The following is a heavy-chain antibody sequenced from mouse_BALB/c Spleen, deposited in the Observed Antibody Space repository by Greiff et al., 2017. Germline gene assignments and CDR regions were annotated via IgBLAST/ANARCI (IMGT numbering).Heavy chain of an antibody. CDR3: ARSNFNWYFDV. Sequence: EVQVVESGGGLVQPGGSRKLSCAASGFTFSSFGMHWVRQAPEKGLEWVAYISSGSSTIYYADTVKGRFTISRDNPKNTLFLQMTSLRSEDTAMYYCARSNFNWYFDVWGAGTTVTVSS. J-gene: IGHJ1*01. CDR2: ISSGSSTI. V-gene: IGHV5-17*02. CDR1: GFTFSSFG.